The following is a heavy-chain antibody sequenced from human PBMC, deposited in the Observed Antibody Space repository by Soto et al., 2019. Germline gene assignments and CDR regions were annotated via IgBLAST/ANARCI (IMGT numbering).Heavy chain of an antibody. D-gene: IGHD3-10*01. CDR2: IYPGDSDT. Sequence: GESLKISCKGSGYSFTSYWIGWVRQMPGKGLEWMGIIYPGDSDTRYSPSFQGQVTISADKSISTAYLQWNSLKASDTAMYYCARHHYYGSGSYYISEYYYGMDVWGQGTTVTVSS. J-gene: IGHJ6*02. CDR1: GYSFTSYW. V-gene: IGHV5-51*01. CDR3: ARHHYYGSGSYYISEYYYGMDV.